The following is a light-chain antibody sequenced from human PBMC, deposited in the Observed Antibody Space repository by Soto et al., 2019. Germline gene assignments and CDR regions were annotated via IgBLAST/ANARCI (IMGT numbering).Light chain of an antibody. CDR1: SSDVGGYNY. CDR2: DVS. Sequence: QSVLTQPRSASGSPGQSITISCTGTSSDVGGYNYVSWYQQHPAKAPKLIIFDVSKRPSGVPNRFSGSKSGNTASLTISGLRAEGEADYYCCSYVGRNTYVFGTGTKLTVL. CDR3: CSYVGRNTYV. J-gene: IGLJ1*01. V-gene: IGLV2-11*01.